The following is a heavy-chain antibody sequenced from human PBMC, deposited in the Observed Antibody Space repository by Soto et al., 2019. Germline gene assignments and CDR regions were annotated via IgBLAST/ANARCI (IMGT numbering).Heavy chain of an antibody. D-gene: IGHD6-6*01. J-gene: IGHJ6*02. Sequence: SETLSLTCAVYGGSFSGYYWSWIRQPPGKGLEWIGEINHSGSTNYNPSLKSRVTISVDTSKNQFSLKLSSVTAADTAVYYCARGRVAARKNYYYYYGMDVWAQGTTVTVSS. CDR1: GGSFSGYY. CDR3: ARGRVAARKNYYYYYGMDV. CDR2: INHSGST. V-gene: IGHV4-34*01.